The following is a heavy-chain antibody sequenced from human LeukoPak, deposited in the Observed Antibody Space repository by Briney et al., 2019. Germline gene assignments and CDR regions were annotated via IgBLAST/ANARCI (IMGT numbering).Heavy chain of an antibody. CDR1: GGSISSYY. Sequence: SETLSLTCTVSGGSISSYYWSWIRQPPGKGLEWIGYIYYSGSTNYNPSLKSRVTISVDTSKNQFSLKLSSVTAADTAVYYCARTYYYGPGSYYTNWFDPWGQGTLVTVSS. V-gene: IGHV4-59*01. CDR2: IYYSGST. J-gene: IGHJ5*02. D-gene: IGHD3-10*01. CDR3: ARTYYYGPGSYYTNWFDP.